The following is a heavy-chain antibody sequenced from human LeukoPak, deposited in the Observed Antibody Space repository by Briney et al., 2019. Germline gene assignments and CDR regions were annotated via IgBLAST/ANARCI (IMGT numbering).Heavy chain of an antibody. Sequence: GASVKVSCKASGYTFTSYYMHWVRQAPGQGLEWMGIISPSGGGTSYAQKFQGRVTMTRDTSTSTVYMELSSLRSEDTAVYYCAGVREWELLKGNWFDPWGQGTLVTVSS. CDR1: GYTFTSYY. J-gene: IGHJ5*02. CDR3: AGVREWELLKGNWFDP. V-gene: IGHV1-46*03. D-gene: IGHD1-26*01. CDR2: ISPSGGGT.